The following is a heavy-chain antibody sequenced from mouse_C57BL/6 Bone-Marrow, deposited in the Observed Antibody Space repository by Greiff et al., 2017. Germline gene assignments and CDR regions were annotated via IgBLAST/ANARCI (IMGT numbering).Heavy chain of an antibody. Sequence: QVQLKESGPGLVQPSQSLSITCTVSGFSLTSYGVHWVRQSPGKGLEWLGVIWRGGSTDYNAAFMSRLSITKDNSKSQVFFKMNSLQADDTAIYYCAKQDTTVPYYYAMDYWGQGTSVTVSS. J-gene: IGHJ4*01. V-gene: IGHV2-5*01. CDR1: GFSLTSYG. CDR2: IWRGGST. D-gene: IGHD1-1*01. CDR3: AKQDTTVPYYYAMDY.